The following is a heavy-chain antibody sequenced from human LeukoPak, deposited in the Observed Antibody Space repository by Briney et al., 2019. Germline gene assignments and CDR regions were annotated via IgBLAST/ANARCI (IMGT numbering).Heavy chain of an antibody. CDR1: GFTFSNAW. D-gene: IGHD3-16*02. J-gene: IGHJ4*02. CDR3: TTLTFEGVIVIDY. Sequence: GGSLRLSCAASGFTFSNAWMSWVRQAPGKGLEWVGRIKSKTDGGTTDYAAPVKGRFTISRDDSKNTLYLQMNSLKTEDTAVYYCTTLTFEGVIVIDYWGQGTQVTVSS. CDR2: IKSKTDGGTT. V-gene: IGHV3-15*01.